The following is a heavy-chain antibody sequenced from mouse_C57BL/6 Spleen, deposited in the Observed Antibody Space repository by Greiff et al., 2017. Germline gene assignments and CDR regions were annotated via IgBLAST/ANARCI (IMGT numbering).Heavy chain of an antibody. CDR1: GFTFSDYY. CDR3: ARPKLGVYAMDY. Sequence: EVKLVESGGGLVQPGGSLKLSCAASGFTFSDYYMYWVRQTPEKRLEWVAYISNGGGSTYYPDTVKGRFTISRDNAKNTLYLQMSRLKSEDTAMYYGARPKLGVYAMDYWGQGTSVTVSS. V-gene: IGHV5-12*01. J-gene: IGHJ4*01. CDR2: ISNGGGST. D-gene: IGHD4-1*01.